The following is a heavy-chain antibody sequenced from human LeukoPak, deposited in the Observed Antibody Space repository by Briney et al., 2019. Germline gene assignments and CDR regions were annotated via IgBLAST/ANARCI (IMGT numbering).Heavy chain of an antibody. D-gene: IGHD2/OR15-2a*01. CDR3: VSFYETY. CDR1: GNYW. CDR2: INSDGSWT. J-gene: IGHJ4*02. V-gene: IGHV3-74*01. Sequence: GGSLRLSCAASGNYWMHWVRQAPGKGLVWVSHINSDGSWTSYADSVKGRFTISKDNAKNTVYLQMNNLRAEDAAVYYCVSFYETYWGRGTLVTVSS.